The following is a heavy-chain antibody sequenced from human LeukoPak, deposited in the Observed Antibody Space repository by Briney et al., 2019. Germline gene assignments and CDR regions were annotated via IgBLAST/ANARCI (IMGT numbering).Heavy chain of an antibody. Sequence: GESLKISCKGFGYSFTHYWIGWVRQMPGKGLEWMGIIYPGDSETKYNPSFQGQVTISADESINTAYLQWSSLKASDTAMYYCARRIAIFGDGNWFDFWGQGTLATVSS. CDR2: IYPGDSET. J-gene: IGHJ5*01. CDR3: ARRIAIFGDGNWFDF. D-gene: IGHD3-3*01. CDR1: GYSFTHYW. V-gene: IGHV5-51*01.